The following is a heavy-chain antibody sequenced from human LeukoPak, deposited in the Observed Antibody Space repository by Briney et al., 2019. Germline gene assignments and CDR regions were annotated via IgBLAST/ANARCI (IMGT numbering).Heavy chain of an antibody. D-gene: IGHD4-23*01. V-gene: IGHV1-2*02. CDR1: GYTFTGYY. CDR2: INPNSGGT. CDR3: ARETDYGGNSGSFT. Sequence: ASVKVSCKASGYTFTGYYMHWVRQAPGQGLEWMGWINPNSGGTNYAQKFQGRVTMTRDTFISTAYMELSRLRSDDTAVYYCARETDYGGNSGSFTWGQGTLVTVSS. J-gene: IGHJ5*02.